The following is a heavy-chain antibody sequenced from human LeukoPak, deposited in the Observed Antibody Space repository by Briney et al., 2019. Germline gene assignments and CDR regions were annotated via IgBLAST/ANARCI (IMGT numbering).Heavy chain of an antibody. CDR1: GFTFRGYA. V-gene: IGHV3-23*01. D-gene: IGHD2-8*02. Sequence: PGGSLRLSCAASGFTFRGYAMAWVRQAPGKGLEWVSTITDSGDVTYYTDSVKGRFTIFRDNSKNTLYLQMHSLTAEDTALYFCAKGQTGAPSFYYFFYLDGWGKGSTVIVSS. J-gene: IGHJ6*03. CDR2: ITDSGDVT. CDR3: AKGQTGAPSFYYFFYLDG.